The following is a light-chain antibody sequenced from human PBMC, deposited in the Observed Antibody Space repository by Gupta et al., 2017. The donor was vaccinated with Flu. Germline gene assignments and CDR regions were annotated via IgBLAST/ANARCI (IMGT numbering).Light chain of an antibody. CDR1: KLISTY. CDR2: TAS. Sequence: DIQMTQSPSSLSASVGDRVTITCRASKLISTYLNWYQHKPGQVPKLLIYTASTLQTGVPPRFSGSGSGTDFTLTIDRLQPEDFATYYFQQSVSDHGTFSQWTRVEVK. V-gene: IGKV1-39*01. CDR3: QQSVSDHGT. J-gene: IGKJ4*02.